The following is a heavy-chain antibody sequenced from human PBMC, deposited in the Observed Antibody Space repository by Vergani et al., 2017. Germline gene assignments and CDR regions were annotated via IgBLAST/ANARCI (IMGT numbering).Heavy chain of an antibody. J-gene: IGHJ6*03. Sequence: QVQLQQWGGGLLKPSETLSLTCVVNGGSFTSYHWTWIRQSPGEGLEWVGDIYQTGRPDYNPSLKSRRPRSVYKSRNQFSLTLNYVPATDTAIYFCARVNTETNGHLYYYYYIDVWGQGTAVTVS. CDR2: IYQTGRP. CDR1: GGSFTSYH. V-gene: IGHV4-34*01. CDR3: ARVNTETNGHLYYYYYIDV. D-gene: IGHD4-11*01.